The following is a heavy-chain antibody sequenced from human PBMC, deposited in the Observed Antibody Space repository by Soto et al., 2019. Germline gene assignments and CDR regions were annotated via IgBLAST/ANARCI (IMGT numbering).Heavy chain of an antibody. CDR3: ANLSRHGFVGLWDFDL. Sequence: QVQLVQSGSEVRKPGSSVKVSCKASGDTFSSYTFAWVRQAPGQGLQWVGGIMPVFGTAYYAQNFQGRVTMTADESTSTVYMELSSLRSDDSAVFYCANLSRHGFVGLWDFDLWGRGTLVTVSS. J-gene: IGHJ2*01. CDR1: GDTFSSYT. D-gene: IGHD3-10*01. V-gene: IGHV1-69*01. CDR2: IMPVFGTA.